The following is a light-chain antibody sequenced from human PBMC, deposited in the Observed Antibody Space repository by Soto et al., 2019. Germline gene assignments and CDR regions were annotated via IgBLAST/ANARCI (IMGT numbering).Light chain of an antibody. CDR3: QQYNSYPYT. Sequence: DIQMTQSPSTLSASIGDRVTITCRASQSISSWLAWYQQEPGKAPKLLIYKASTLESGVPSRFSGSGSGTEFTLTISSLQSDDFATYYCQQYNSYPYTFGQGTKLEIK. V-gene: IGKV1-5*03. J-gene: IGKJ2*01. CDR2: KAS. CDR1: QSISSW.